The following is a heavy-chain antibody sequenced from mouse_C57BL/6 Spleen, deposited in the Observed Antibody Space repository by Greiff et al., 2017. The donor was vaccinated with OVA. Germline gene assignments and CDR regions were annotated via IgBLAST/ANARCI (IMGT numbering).Heavy chain of an antibody. V-gene: IGHV5-6*01. CDR3: ARHEFDGSPWFAY. D-gene: IGHD1-1*01. J-gene: IGHJ3*01. CDR2: ISSGGSYT. CDR1: GFTFSSYG. Sequence: EVQLVESGGDLVKPGGSLKLSCAASGFTFSSYGMSWVRQTPDKRLEWVATISSGGSYTYYPDRVKGRFTISRDNAKNTLYLQMSSLKSEDTAMYYCARHEFDGSPWFAYWGQGTLVTVSA.